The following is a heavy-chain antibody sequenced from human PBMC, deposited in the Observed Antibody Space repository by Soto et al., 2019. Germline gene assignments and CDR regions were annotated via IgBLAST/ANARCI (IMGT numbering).Heavy chain of an antibody. V-gene: IGHV3-15*07. CDR3: TTAVFFHTPLDYSSSSRRFDY. CDR1: GFTFSNAW. CDR2: IKSKTDDGTT. Sequence: GGSLRLSCAASGFTFSNAWMNWVRQAPGKGLEWVGRIKSKTDDGTTDYAAPVKGRFTISRDDSKNTLYLQMNSLKTEDTAMYYCTTAVFFHTPLDYSSSSRRFDYWGQGTLVTVSS. J-gene: IGHJ4*02. D-gene: IGHD6-6*01.